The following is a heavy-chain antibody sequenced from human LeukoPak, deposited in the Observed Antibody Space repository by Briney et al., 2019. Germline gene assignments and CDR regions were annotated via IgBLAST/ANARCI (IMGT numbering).Heavy chain of an antibody. CDR1: GGSISSHY. D-gene: IGHD3-10*01. CDR3: ARGALDAFDI. V-gene: IGHV4-59*11. Sequence: SETLSLTCTVSGGSISSHYWSWIRQPPGKGLEWIGYIYSSGSTNYNPSLKSRVTISVDTSKNQFSLKLSSVTAADTAVYYCARGALDAFDIWGQGTMVTVSS. CDR2: IYSSGST. J-gene: IGHJ3*02.